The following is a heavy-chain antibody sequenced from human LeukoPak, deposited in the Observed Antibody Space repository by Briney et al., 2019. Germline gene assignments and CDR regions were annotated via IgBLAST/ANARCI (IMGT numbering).Heavy chain of an antibody. Sequence: GASVKVSCKASGYIFTDHYMHWVRQAPGQGLEWMGSINPNTGGTNYAQKFQGRVTMARDTSTTTVYMELRRMTSDDTSVYYCARVSYYGSGAYSAYFDYWGQGTLVTVSS. D-gene: IGHD3-10*01. J-gene: IGHJ4*02. CDR3: ARVSYYGSGAYSAYFDY. V-gene: IGHV1-2*02. CDR2: INPNTGGT. CDR1: GYIFTDHY.